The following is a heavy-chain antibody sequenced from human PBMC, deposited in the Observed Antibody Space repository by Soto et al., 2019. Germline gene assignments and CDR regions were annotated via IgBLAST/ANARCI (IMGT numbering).Heavy chain of an antibody. CDR3: ARHKSGSDWLDY. Sequence: PSETLSLTCTVSGGSIRAISYCWGWIRQAPGKGRQWIGCMFYSGATYYNPSLKNRVTLSVDTSNNEFSLRLVSVTAPVSAVDCCARHKSGSDWLDYWGQGTLVTVSS. D-gene: IGHD2-21*02. CDR2: MFYSGAT. V-gene: IGHV4-39*01. J-gene: IGHJ4*02. CDR1: GGSIRAISYC.